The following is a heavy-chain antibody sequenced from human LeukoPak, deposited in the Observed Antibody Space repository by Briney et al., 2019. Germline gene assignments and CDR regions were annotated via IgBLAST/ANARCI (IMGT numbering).Heavy chain of an antibody. Sequence: SETLSLTCSVSGDSVSRSDSYWDWIRQPPGKGLEWIGTIYYSGRTYYSPSLKSRVTMSVDPSNNQFSLNPRSVTAADTALYYCARRRYYDGSGYLEWGQGTLLSVSS. CDR1: GDSVSRSDSY. D-gene: IGHD3-22*01. J-gene: IGHJ1*01. CDR2: IYYSGRT. V-gene: IGHV4-39*01. CDR3: ARRRYYDGSGYLE.